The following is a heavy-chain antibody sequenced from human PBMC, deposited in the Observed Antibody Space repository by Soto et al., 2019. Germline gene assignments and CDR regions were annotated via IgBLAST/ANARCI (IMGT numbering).Heavy chain of an antibody. CDR1: EFIFSNYE. D-gene: IGHD3-22*01. CDR3: ARERRYYDADGYGLFGFAY. Sequence: EVQLVESGGGLVQPGGSLRLSCAASEFIFSNYEMNWVRQAPGKGLEWLSYISGSGSTTNYADSVKGRFTISRDNAMRSLYLQMDSLRAEDTAVYYCARERRYYDADGYGLFGFAYWGQGALVTVSS. J-gene: IGHJ4*02. V-gene: IGHV3-48*03. CDR2: ISGSGSTT.